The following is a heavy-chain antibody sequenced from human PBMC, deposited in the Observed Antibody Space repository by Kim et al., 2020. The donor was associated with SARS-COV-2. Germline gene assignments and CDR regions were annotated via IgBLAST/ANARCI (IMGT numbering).Heavy chain of an antibody. CDR1: GYTFTSYG. Sequence: ASVKVSCKASGYTFTSYGISWVRQAPGQGLEWMGWISAYNGNTNYAQKLQGRVTMTTDTSTSTAYMELRSLRSDDTAVYYCARDPGELLWFGELVPFDYWGQGTLVTVSS. V-gene: IGHV1-18*01. J-gene: IGHJ4*02. CDR2: ISAYNGNT. CDR3: ARDPGELLWFGELVPFDY. D-gene: IGHD3-10*01.